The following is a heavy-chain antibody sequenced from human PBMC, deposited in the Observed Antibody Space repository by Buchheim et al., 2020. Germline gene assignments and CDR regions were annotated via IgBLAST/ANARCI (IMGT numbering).Heavy chain of an antibody. CDR3: ARHPNYGSGSCFDY. Sequence: QVQLQESGPGLVKPSQTLSLTCPVSGGSISGGDYFWSWIRQHPGKGLEWIGYTYYRGRSYYNPSLQSRVTISVHTSENQFSLWLNSVTAADTAVYYWARHPNYGSGSCFDYWGQGTL. J-gene: IGHJ4*02. D-gene: IGHD3-10*01. CDR2: TYYRGRS. CDR1: GGSISGGDYF. V-gene: IGHV4-31*03.